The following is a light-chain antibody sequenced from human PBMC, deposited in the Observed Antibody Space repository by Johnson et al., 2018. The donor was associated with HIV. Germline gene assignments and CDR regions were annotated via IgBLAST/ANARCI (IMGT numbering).Light chain of an antibody. V-gene: IGLV1-51*02. Sequence: QSVLTQPPSVSAAPGQKVTISCSGSSSNIGNSYVSWFQQLPGTAPKLLIYENNKRPSGIPARFSGSKSGTSATLGITGLQAGAEADYYCGTWDSSLNGYVFATGTKVTVL. CDR2: ENN. CDR3: GTWDSSLNGYV. J-gene: IGLJ1*01. CDR1: SSNIGNSY.